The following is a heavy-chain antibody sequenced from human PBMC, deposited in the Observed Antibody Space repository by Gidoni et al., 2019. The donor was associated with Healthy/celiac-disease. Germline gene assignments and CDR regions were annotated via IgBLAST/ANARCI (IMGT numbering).Heavy chain of an antibody. J-gene: IGHJ6*02. CDR3: ATPWAAAVLSYYYGMDV. D-gene: IGHD6-13*01. CDR1: GFTVSSTY. CDR2: IYSGGST. Sequence: EVQLVESGGCLVQPGGSLRLYCAASGFTVSSTYMSWVRQAPGKGLELVSVIYSGGSTYYADSVKGRFTISRDNSKNTLYLQMNSLRAEDTAVYYCATPWAAAVLSYYYGMDVWGQGTTVTVSS. V-gene: IGHV3-66*01.